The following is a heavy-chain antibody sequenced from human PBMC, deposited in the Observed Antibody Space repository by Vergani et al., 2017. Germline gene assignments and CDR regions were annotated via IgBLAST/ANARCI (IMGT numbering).Heavy chain of an antibody. V-gene: IGHV3-21*01. CDR2: ISSSSSYI. J-gene: IGHJ4*02. Sequence: EVQLVESGGGLVKPGGSLRLSCAASGFTFSSYSMNWVRQAPGKGLEWVSSISSSSSYIYYADSVKGRFTISRDNAKNSLYLQMNSLRAEDTAVYYCARGRSVYSSSSLDYWGQGTLVTVSA. D-gene: IGHD6-6*01. CDR3: ARGRSVYSSSSLDY. CDR1: GFTFSSYS.